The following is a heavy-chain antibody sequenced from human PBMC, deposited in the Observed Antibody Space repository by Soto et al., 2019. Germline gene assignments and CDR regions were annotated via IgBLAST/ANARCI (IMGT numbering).Heavy chain of an antibody. CDR2: ISAYNGNT. Sequence: QVQLVQSGAEVKKPGASVKVSCKASGYTFTSYGISWVRQAPGQGLEWMGWISAYNGNTNYAQKLQGRVTMTTDTSTSTAYMELRSLRSDDTAVYYCARDRPYVDIVDTQKAFDIWGQGTMVTVSS. V-gene: IGHV1-18*01. CDR3: ARDRPYVDIVDTQKAFDI. CDR1: GYTFTSYG. D-gene: IGHD5-12*01. J-gene: IGHJ3*02.